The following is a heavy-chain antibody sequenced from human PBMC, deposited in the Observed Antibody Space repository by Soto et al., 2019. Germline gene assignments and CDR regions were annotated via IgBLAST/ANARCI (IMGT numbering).Heavy chain of an antibody. CDR3: TSEIVSGQRGHAFDF. V-gene: IGHV3-15*07. CDR1: GFSFTNAW. Sequence: EVQLVESGGDLVKPGGSLRLSCAASGFSFTNAWMTWVRQAPGKGLERVGRIKSRSDGGAADYDVPVQGRFTISRDDSKNILYLQMTSLKTEDTAVYSCTSEIVSGQRGHAFDFWGPGPLVNVAS. CDR2: IKSRSDGGAA. D-gene: IGHD2-15*01. J-gene: IGHJ4*02.